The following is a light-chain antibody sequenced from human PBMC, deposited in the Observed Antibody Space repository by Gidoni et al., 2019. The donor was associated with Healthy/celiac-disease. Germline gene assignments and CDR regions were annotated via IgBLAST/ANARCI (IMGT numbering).Light chain of an antibody. CDR2: KDS. CDR3: QAWDSSVV. V-gene: IGLV3-1*01. Sequence: SYELTQLLSVSVSPGQTASITCSGDKLGDKYACWYQQKPGQSPVLVIYKDSKRPSGIPERFSGSNSGNTATLTISGTQAMDEADYYCQAWDSSVVFGGGTKLTVL. J-gene: IGLJ2*01. CDR1: KLGDKY.